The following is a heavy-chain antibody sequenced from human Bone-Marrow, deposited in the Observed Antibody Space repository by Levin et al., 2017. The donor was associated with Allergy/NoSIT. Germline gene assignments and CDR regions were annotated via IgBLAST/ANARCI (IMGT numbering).Heavy chain of an antibody. D-gene: IGHD2-21*02. CDR1: GFTFSIYS. Sequence: GGSLRLSCTVSGFTFSIYSINWVRQAPGKGLEWVSVIYGGNSTYYADSVKGRFTVSRDTSHNTAYLQMRSLRAEDTGVYYCATARVTTPGYFDYWGQGVLVTVSP. CDR2: IYGGNST. J-gene: IGHJ4*02. CDR3: ATARVTTPGYFDY. V-gene: IGHV3-53*01.